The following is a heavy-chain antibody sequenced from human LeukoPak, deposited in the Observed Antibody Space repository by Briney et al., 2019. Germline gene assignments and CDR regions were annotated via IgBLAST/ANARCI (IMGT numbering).Heavy chain of an antibody. D-gene: IGHD3-10*01. Sequence: ASVKVSCKASGYTFTGYYMHWVRQAPGQGLEWMGWINPDSGGTIYAQNFQGRVTVTRDTSISTAYMELSSLRSDDTAVYYCARDLGDTYGSVGDFDYWGQGTLVTVSS. J-gene: IGHJ4*02. CDR1: GYTFTGYY. CDR2: INPDSGGT. CDR3: ARDLGDTYGSVGDFDY. V-gene: IGHV1-2*02.